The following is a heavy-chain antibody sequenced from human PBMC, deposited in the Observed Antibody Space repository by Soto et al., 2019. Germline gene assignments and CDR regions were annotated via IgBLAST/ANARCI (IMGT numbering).Heavy chain of an antibody. D-gene: IGHD3-22*01. V-gene: IGHV3-23*01. J-gene: IGHJ4*02. CDR1: GFTFSSYA. CDR3: AKNRDSSDYPTNYYFDY. CDR2: ISGSGGST. Sequence: EVQLLESGGGLVQPGGSLRLSCAASGFTFSSYAMSWVRQAPGKGLEWVSAISGSGGSTYYADSVKGRFTISRDNSKNSLYLQMNSLRAEDTAVYYRAKNRDSSDYPTNYYFDYWGQGTLVTVSS.